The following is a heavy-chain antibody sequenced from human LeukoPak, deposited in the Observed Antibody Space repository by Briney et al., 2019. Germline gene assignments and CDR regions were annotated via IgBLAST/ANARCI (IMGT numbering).Heavy chain of an antibody. D-gene: IGHD5-24*01. V-gene: IGHV1-18*01. CDR1: GYTFTSYG. Sequence: ASVKVSCKASGYTFTSYGISWVRQAPGQGLEWMGWISAYNGNTNYAQKLQGRVTMTTDTSTSTAYMELRSLRSDDTAVYYCARVNEERWLQFHLDYWGQGTLVTVSS. CDR2: ISAYNGNT. J-gene: IGHJ4*02. CDR3: ARVNEERWLQFHLDY.